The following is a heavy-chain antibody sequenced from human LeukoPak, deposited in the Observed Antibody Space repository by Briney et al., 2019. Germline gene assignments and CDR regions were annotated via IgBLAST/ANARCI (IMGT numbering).Heavy chain of an antibody. CDR3: ARVVGCSSTSCLGRNWFDP. V-gene: IGHV1-18*01. Sequence: ASVKVSCKASGYTFTSYGISWVRQAPGQGLEWMGWISAYNGNTNYAQKLQGRVTMTTDTSTSTAYMELRSLRSDDTAVYYYARVVGCSSTSCLGRNWFDPWGQGTLVTVSS. CDR1: GYTFTSYG. CDR2: ISAYNGNT. J-gene: IGHJ5*02. D-gene: IGHD2-2*01.